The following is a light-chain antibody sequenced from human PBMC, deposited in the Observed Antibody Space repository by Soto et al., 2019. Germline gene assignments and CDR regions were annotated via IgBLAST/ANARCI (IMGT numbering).Light chain of an antibody. CDR3: QSYDSSLSGSV. J-gene: IGLJ2*01. V-gene: IGLV1-40*01. CDR1: SSNIGAGYD. Sequence: QSVLTQPPSVSGAPGQRGTISCTGSSSNIGAGYDVHWYQQLPGTAPKLLIYGNSNRPSGVPDRFSGSKSGTSASLAITGLQAEDEADYYCQSYDSSLSGSVFGGGTKL. CDR2: GNS.